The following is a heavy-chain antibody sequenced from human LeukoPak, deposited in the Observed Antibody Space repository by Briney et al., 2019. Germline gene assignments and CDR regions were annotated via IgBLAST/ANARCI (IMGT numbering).Heavy chain of an antibody. Sequence: PSQTLSLTCSVSHVSVTDDNYYWNWIRQSAGKELEWIGRIFGRGNTLYNPSLKSRVAISLDTSRNQVSLKLTSVSAADTAVYYCASEKWETGLRAFDIWGQGTEVTVSS. J-gene: IGHJ3*02. CDR1: HVSVTDDNYY. V-gene: IGHV4-61*02. CDR2: IFGRGNT. D-gene: IGHD1-26*01. CDR3: ASEKWETGLRAFDI.